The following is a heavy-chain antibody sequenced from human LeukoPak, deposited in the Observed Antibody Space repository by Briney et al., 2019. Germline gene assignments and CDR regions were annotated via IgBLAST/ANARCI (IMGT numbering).Heavy chain of an antibody. Sequence: GGSLRLSCAASGFTFSSYGIHWVRQAPGKGLEWVAAIAYDGSNKYYADSVKGRFTISRDNSKKTLYLQVNGLRAEDTAVYYCARDQGVVVHGKYHYYGMDVWGQGTTVTVSS. CDR1: GFTFSSYG. V-gene: IGHV3-30*03. CDR3: ARDQGVVVHGKYHYYGMDV. D-gene: IGHD3-22*01. CDR2: IAYDGSNK. J-gene: IGHJ6*02.